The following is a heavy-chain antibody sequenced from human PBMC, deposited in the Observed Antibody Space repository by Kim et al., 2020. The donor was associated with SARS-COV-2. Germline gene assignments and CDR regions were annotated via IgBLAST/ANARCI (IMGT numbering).Heavy chain of an antibody. D-gene: IGHD2-2*01. V-gene: IGHV3-9*01. CDR3: AKVAVVVPAAYGAFDI. CDR2: ISWNSGSI. CDR1: GFTFGDYA. Sequence: GGSLRLSCAASGFTFGDYAMHWVRQAPGKGLEWVSGISWNSGSIGYADSVKGRFTISRDNAKNSLYLQMNSLRAEDTALYYCAKVAVVVPAAYGAFDIWGQGTMATVSS. J-gene: IGHJ3*02.